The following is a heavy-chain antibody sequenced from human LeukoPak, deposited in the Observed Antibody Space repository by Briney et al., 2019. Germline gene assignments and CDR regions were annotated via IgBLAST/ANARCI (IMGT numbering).Heavy chain of an antibody. CDR1: GFSLSTTGVG. Sequence: SGPTLVNPTQTLTLTCTFSGFSLSTTGVGVGWIRRPPGKALEWLALIYWDDAKRYSPSLKSRLTITKDTFKNQVVLTMTNMDPVDTATYYCANRLGGSGWNGGYFLHWGQGTLVTVSS. J-gene: IGHJ1*01. CDR3: ANRLGGSGWNGGYFLH. CDR2: IYWDDAK. D-gene: IGHD6-19*01. V-gene: IGHV2-5*02.